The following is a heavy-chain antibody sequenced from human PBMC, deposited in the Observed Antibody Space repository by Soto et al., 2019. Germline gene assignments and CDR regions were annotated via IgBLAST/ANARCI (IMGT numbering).Heavy chain of an antibody. D-gene: IGHD3-16*01. J-gene: IGHJ4*02. CDR2: IGIGSSTK. CDR3: ARSITFGGVPL. V-gene: IGHV3-48*01. CDR1: GFTFRNYG. Sequence: XXSLRLSFAASGFTFRNYGMHWVRQAPGKGLEWVSYIGIGSSTKYYADSVKGRFTISRDNSKNTLYLQMNTLRAEDTAVYYCARSITFGGVPLWGQGTLVTVSS.